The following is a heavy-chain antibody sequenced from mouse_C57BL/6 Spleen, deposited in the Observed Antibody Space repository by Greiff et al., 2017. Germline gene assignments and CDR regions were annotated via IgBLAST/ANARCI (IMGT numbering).Heavy chain of an antibody. CDR1: GFNIKDDY. Sequence: EVQLQESGAELVRPGASVKLSCTASGFNIKDDYMHWVKQRPEQGLEWIGWIDPENGDTEYASKFQGKATITADTSSNTAYLQLSSLTSEDTAVYYCTQYYGSRSRAMDDGGQGTSVTAAS. CDR2: IDPENGDT. J-gene: IGHJ4*01. V-gene: IGHV14-4*01. D-gene: IGHD1-1*01. CDR3: TQYYGSRSRAMDD.